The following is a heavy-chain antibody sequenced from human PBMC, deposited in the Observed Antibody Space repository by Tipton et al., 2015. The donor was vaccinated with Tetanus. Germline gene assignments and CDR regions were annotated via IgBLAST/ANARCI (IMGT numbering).Heavy chain of an antibody. J-gene: IGHJ1*01. CDR1: GFTFSSYS. V-gene: IGHV3-21*01. D-gene: IGHD3-3*01. Sequence: GSLRLSCAASGFTFSSYSMNWVRQAPGKGLEWVSSISSSSSYIYYADSVKGRFTISRDNAKNSLYLQMNSLRAEDTAVYYCALSWGGHNFQHWGQGTLVTVSS. CDR2: ISSSSSYI. CDR3: ALSWGGHNFQH.